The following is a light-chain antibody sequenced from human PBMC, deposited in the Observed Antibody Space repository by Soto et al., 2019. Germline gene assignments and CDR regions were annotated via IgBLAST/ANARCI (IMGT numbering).Light chain of an antibody. V-gene: IGKV1-5*03. CDR3: QQYNSYSPT. CDR1: QSISTW. CDR2: KAS. J-gene: IGKJ1*01. Sequence: DIQMTQSPSTLSASVGDRVTITCRASQSISTWLAWYQQEPGKAPKLLIHKASSLQSGVPSRFSGSRSGTDFTLTISSLHPDDFATDYCQQYNSYSPTFGQGTRVEIK.